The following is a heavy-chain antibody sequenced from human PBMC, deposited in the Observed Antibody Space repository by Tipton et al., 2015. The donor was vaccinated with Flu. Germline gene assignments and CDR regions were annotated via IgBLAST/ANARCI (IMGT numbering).Heavy chain of an antibody. J-gene: IGHJ5*02. CDR2: INQGGSQR. CDR1: SFTFSDNW. Sequence: GSLRLSCTVSSFTFSDNWMDWVRQAPGKGLEWVANINQGGSQRYYVDSVKGRFTISRDNAKRSLYLQLDSLRAEDTGVYYCSISLNSWGQGTLVTVSP. CDR3: SISLNS. V-gene: IGHV3-7*01.